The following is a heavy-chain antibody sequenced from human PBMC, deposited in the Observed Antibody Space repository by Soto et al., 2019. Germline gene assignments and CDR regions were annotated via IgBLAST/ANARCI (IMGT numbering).Heavy chain of an antibody. Sequence: SESLSLTWAVDGGSFSGYYWSWIRHPPGKGLEWIGEINHSGRTNYNPSLKSRVTISVDTSKSRFSLTRSSVTAADTAVYYWVSRIIYYDYVWGSSRSYSRGFDPWGQGTLVTVSS. J-gene: IGHJ5*02. CDR2: INHSGRT. D-gene: IGHD3-16*02. CDR1: GGSFSGYY. CDR3: VSRIIYYDYVWGSSRSYSRGFDP. V-gene: IGHV4-34*01.